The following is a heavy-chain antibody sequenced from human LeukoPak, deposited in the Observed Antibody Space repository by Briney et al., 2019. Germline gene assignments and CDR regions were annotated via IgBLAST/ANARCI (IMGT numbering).Heavy chain of an antibody. D-gene: IGHD1/OR15-1a*01. CDR2: ISDDGTNK. J-gene: IGHJ4*02. Sequence: QPGGSLRLSCAASGFTFSDYAMHWVRQAPGKGLEWVALISDDGTNKYYAESVRGRFTISRDNSQNTLYLYMNSPTGADTSVYYCTLTTIGVVNYFEYWGQGTRVTVSS. V-gene: IGHV3-30*04. CDR1: GFTFSDYA. CDR3: TLTTIGVVNYFEY.